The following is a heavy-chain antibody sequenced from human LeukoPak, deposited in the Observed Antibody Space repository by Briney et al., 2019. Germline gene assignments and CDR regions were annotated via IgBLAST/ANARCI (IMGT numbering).Heavy chain of an antibody. CDR1: GYTFTGYY. J-gene: IGHJ5*02. CDR3: ARVERIVVVPAYWFDP. V-gene: IGHV1-2*02. Sequence: ASVKVSCKASGYTFTGYYMHWVRQAPGQGLEWMGWINPNSGGTNYAQKFQGRVTMTRDTSISTAYMELSRLRSDDTAVYYCARVERIVVVPAYWFDPWGQGTLVTVPS. D-gene: IGHD2-2*01. CDR2: INPNSGGT.